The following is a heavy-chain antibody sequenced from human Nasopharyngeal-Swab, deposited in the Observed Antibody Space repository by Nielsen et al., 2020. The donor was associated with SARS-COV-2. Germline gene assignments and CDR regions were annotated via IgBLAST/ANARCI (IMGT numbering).Heavy chain of an antibody. CDR3: ARGDGRTVWRSYSFDS. J-gene: IGHJ4*02. CDR2: INQRGST. D-gene: IGHD1-26*01. Sequence: GSLRLSCAVYGGSFSGYYWSWIRQPPGKGLEWIGEINQRGSTNYYPSLKSRVTMSVDTFKNQFSLRLNSVTAADTAVYFCARGDGRTVWRSYSFDSWGQGTLVTVSS. CDR1: GGSFSGYY. V-gene: IGHV4-34*01.